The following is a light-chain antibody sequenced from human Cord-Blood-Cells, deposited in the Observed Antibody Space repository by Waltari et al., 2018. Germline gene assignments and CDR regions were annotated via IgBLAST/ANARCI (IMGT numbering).Light chain of an antibody. V-gene: IGKV4-1*01. J-gene: IGKJ1*01. CDR1: QSVLYSSNNKNY. Sequence: DIVMTQSPDSLAVSLGERATIHCKPCQSVLYSSNNKNYLAWYQQKPGQPPKLLIYWASTRESGVPDRFSGSGSGTDFTLTISSLQAEDVAVYYCQQYYSTPPTFGQGTKVEIK. CDR2: WAS. CDR3: QQYYSTPPT.